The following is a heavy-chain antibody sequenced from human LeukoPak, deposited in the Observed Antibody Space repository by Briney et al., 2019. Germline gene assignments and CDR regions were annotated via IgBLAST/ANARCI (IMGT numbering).Heavy chain of an antibody. D-gene: IGHD3-16*02. CDR1: GFTFDDYA. CDR2: ISWDGGST. CDR3: AREYRNYFDY. V-gene: IGHV3-43D*03. J-gene: IGHJ4*02. Sequence: GGSLRLSCAASGFTFDDYAMHWVRQAPGKGLEWVSLISWDGGSTYYADSVKGRFTISRDNAKNSLYLQMNSLRAEDTAVYYCAREYRNYFDYWGQGTLVTVSS.